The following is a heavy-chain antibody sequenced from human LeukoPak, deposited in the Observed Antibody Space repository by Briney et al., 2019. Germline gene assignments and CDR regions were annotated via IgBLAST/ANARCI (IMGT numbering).Heavy chain of an antibody. D-gene: IGHD3-22*01. V-gene: IGHV1-46*01. CDR3: ARGAYYYDRSGVFDY. J-gene: IGHJ4*02. CDR2: INPSGGST. CDR1: GYTFTGYY. Sequence: ASVKVSCKASGYTFTGYYMHWVRQAPGQGLEWMGIINPSGGSTSYAQKFQGRVTMTRDTSTSTVYMELSSLRSEDTAVYYCARGAYYYDRSGVFDYWGQGTLVTVSS.